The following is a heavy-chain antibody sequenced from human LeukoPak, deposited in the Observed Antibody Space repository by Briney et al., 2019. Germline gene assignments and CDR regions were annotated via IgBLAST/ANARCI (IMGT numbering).Heavy chain of an antibody. J-gene: IGHJ5*02. CDR3: ARDDVYPNP. D-gene: IGHD2-2*02. V-gene: IGHV3-33*01. Sequence: GGSLRLSCAASGFTFSSYGMHWVRQAPGKGLEWVAVIWYDGSNKYYADSVKGRFTISRDNAKNSLYLQMNSLRAEDTAVYYCARDDVYPNPWGQGTLVTVSS. CDR2: IWYDGSNK. CDR1: GFTFSSYG.